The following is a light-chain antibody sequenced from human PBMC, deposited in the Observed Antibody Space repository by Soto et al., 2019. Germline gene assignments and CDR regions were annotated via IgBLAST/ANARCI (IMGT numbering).Light chain of an antibody. CDR2: EXX. V-gene: IGLV1-40*01. CDR3: QSYDSSLSGYV. J-gene: IGLJ1*01. Sequence: QLVLTQPPSVSEAPGQRVTISCTGSSSNIGAGYEAHWYQQVPGTAPKLLIYEXXXXXXXXXXXXXGSKSGTSASLAITGXXXXXXXXXXCQSYDSSLSGYVFGTGTKLTVL. CDR1: SSNIGAGYE.